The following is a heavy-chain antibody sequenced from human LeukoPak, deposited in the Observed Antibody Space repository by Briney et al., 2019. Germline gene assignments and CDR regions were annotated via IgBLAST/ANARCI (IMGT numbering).Heavy chain of an antibody. CDR2: IKQDGSEK. J-gene: IGHJ4*02. V-gene: IGHV3-7*01. Sequence: GGSLKLSCAASGFTFSSYAMSWVRQAPGKGLEWVANIKQDGSEKYYVDSVKGRLTISRDNARKSLYLQLNSVRAEDTAVYYCAREGRLAGADYWGQGTLVTVSS. CDR1: GFTFSSYA. CDR3: AREGRLAGADY. D-gene: IGHD6-13*01.